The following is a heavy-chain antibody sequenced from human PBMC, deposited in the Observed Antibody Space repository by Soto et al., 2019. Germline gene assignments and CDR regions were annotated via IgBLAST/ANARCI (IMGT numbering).Heavy chain of an antibody. D-gene: IGHD3-10*01. V-gene: IGHV2-5*02. CDR2: IYWDDDK. CDR1: GFSLSTSGVA. Sequence: GSGPTLVNPTQTLTLSCTFSGFSLSTSGVAVGWIRQPPGKALEWLALIYWDDDKRYSPSLESRLTITKDTSKSQVVLTMTNMDPADTATYFCAHRRNYYISPTYYSTGFDPWGQGTLVTVSS. J-gene: IGHJ5*02. CDR3: AHRRNYYISPTYYSTGFDP.